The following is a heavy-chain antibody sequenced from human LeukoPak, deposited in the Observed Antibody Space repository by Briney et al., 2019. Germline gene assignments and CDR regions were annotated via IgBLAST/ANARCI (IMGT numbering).Heavy chain of an antibody. D-gene: IGHD5-18*01. CDR3: ARDDSYGSLNYYYGMDV. V-gene: IGHV3-30-3*01. CDR1: GFTFSSYD. Sequence: GGSLRLSCAASGFTFSSYDMDWVRQATGKGLEWVAVISNDGSSKDYADSVKGRFTISRDNSKNTLYLQMNSLRAEDTAVYYCARDDSYGSLNYYYGMDVWGQGTTVTVSS. CDR2: ISNDGSSK. J-gene: IGHJ6*02.